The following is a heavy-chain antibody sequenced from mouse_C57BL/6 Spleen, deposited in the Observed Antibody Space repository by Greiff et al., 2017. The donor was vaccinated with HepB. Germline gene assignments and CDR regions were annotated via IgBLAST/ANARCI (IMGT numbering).Heavy chain of an antibody. D-gene: IGHD1-1*01. Sequence: QVQLQQSGPELVKPGASVKISCKASGYAFSSSWMNWVKQRPGKGLEWIGRIYPGDGDTNYNGKFKGKATLTADKSSSTAYMQLSSLTSEDSAVYFCARGGYGSSLGYWGQGTTLTVSS. CDR2: IYPGDGDT. CDR1: GYAFSSSW. J-gene: IGHJ2*01. V-gene: IGHV1-82*01. CDR3: ARGGYGSSLGY.